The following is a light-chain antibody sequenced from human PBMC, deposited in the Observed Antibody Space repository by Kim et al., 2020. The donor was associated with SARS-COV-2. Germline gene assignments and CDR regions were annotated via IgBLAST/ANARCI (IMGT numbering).Light chain of an antibody. CDR3: VLYMGGGIMV. J-gene: IGLJ2*01. V-gene: IGLV8-61*01. CDR2: STN. Sequence: QTVVTQEPSFSVSPGGTVTLTCGLSSGSVSTSYYPSWYQQTPGQAPRTLIYSTNTRSSGLPDRFSGSILGNKAALTITGAQAEDESDYYCVLYMGGGIMVFGGGTQLTVL. CDR1: SGSVSTSYY.